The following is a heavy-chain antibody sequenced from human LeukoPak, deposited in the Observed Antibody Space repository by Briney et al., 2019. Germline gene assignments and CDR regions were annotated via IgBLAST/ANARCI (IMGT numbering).Heavy chain of an antibody. CDR1: GGSISSYY. CDR2: IYYSGST. Sequence: PSETLSLTCTVSGGSISSYYWSWIRQPPGKGLEWIGYIYYSGSTNYNPSLKSRVTISVDTSKNQFSLKLSSVTAADTAVYYCARMYLNYYDSSGYYDTGFDYWGQGTLVTVSS. J-gene: IGHJ4*02. D-gene: IGHD3-22*01. V-gene: IGHV4-59*01. CDR3: ARMYLNYYDSSGYYDTGFDY.